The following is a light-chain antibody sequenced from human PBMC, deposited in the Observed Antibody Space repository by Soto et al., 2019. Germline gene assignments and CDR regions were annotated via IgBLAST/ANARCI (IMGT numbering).Light chain of an antibody. CDR2: KAS. CDR1: QNISNW. J-gene: IGKJ5*01. CDR3: QQYDTYSVT. V-gene: IGKV1-5*03. Sequence: DIQMTQSPSTLSSSVGDRVTITCRASQNISNWLAWYQQKAGKAPKLLIYKASSLESGVPSRFSGSGSGTEFTLAINSLQPDDFATYYCQQYDTYSVTFGQGTRLEIK.